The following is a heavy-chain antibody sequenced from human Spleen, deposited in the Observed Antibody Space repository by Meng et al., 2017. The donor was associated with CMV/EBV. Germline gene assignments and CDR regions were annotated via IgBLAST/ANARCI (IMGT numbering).Heavy chain of an antibody. CDR3: AREVLGESFDY. CDR1: GDSIGTYY. V-gene: IGHV4-59*01. J-gene: IGHJ4*02. D-gene: IGHD3-3*01. CDR2: IHYLGST. Sequence: LTCTVSGDSIGTYYWNWIRQPPGKGLEWIGYIHYLGSTSYNPSLRRRVTISVDTSKNQFSLRLSSVTAADTAVYYCAREVLGESFDYWGQGRLVTVSS.